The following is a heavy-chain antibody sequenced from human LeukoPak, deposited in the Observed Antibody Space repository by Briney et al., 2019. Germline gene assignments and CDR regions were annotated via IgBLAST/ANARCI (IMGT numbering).Heavy chain of an antibody. CDR1: GGSISSYY. CDR2: INHSGST. Sequence: SETLSLTCTVSGGSISSYYWSWIRQPPGKGLEWIGEINHSGSTNYNPSLKSRVTISVDTSKNQFSLKLSSVTAADTAVYYCARGLRGYSGYDPPRRWFDPWGQGTLVTVSS. V-gene: IGHV4-34*01. D-gene: IGHD5-12*01. J-gene: IGHJ5*02. CDR3: ARGLRGYSGYDPPRRWFDP.